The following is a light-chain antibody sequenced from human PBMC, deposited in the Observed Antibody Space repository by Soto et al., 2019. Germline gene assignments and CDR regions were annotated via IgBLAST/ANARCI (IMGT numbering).Light chain of an antibody. J-gene: IGKJ1*01. Sequence: DIQMTQSPSSVSASVGDRVTITCRASQGISSWLAWYQQKPGKAPNLLIYAASSLQSGVPSRFSGAGSGTDFTLTIANLHPEDFAIYYCKQSYNTQWTFGQGTKVDIK. CDR1: QGISSW. CDR2: AAS. CDR3: KQSYNTQWT. V-gene: IGKV1-12*01.